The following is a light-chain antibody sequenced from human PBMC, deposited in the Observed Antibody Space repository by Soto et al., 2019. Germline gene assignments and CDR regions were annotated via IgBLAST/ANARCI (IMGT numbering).Light chain of an antibody. CDR3: QQYNMRPPR. CDR2: GAS. J-gene: IGKJ1*01. CDR1: QSLGTN. V-gene: IGKV3-15*01. Sequence: ELVMRQSPATLSVSPGERATLSCRASQSLGTNLAWFQQKPGQAPRLLIHGASTRATGTPARFSGRGSGTEFTLTRSSQKSQVFTVCNCQQYNMRPPRFGKGTRVNI.